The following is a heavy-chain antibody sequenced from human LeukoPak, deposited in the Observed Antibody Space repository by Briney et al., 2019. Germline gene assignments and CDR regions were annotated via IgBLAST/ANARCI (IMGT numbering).Heavy chain of an antibody. V-gene: IGHV3-30*18. CDR3: AKAGYCTNGVCQNFDY. J-gene: IGHJ4*02. CDR1: GFTFSSYG. CDR2: ISYDGSNK. D-gene: IGHD2-8*01. Sequence: GGSLRLSCAASGFTFSSYGMHWVRQAPGKGLERVAVISYDGSNKYYADSVKGRFTISRDNSKNTLYLQMNSLRAEDTAVYYCAKAGYCTNGVCQNFDYWGQGTLVTVSS.